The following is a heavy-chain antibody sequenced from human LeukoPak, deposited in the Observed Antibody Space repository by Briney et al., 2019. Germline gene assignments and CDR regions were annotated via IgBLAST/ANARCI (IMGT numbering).Heavy chain of an antibody. J-gene: IGHJ4*02. Sequence: SVKVSCKASGGSFSGYTITWVRQAPGQGLEWMGRIIPMFGIANYAQKLQGRVTMTTDTSTSTAYMELRSLRSDDTAVYYCARDRAAGSDYFDYWGQGTLVTVSS. CDR2: IIPMFGIA. V-gene: IGHV1-69*04. D-gene: IGHD6-13*01. CDR3: ARDRAAGSDYFDY. CDR1: GGSFSGYT.